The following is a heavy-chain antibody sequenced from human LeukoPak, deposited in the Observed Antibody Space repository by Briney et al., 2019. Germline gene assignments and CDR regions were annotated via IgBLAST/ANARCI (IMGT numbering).Heavy chain of an antibody. CDR2: IYYSGSS. CDR3: ARVGVTADFDY. D-gene: IGHD1-26*01. CDR1: GGSISSSGYY. J-gene: IGHJ4*02. V-gene: IGHV4-39*07. Sequence: SETLSLTCTVPGGSISSSGYYWGWVRQPPGKELEWIGSIYYSGSSHYNPSLKSRVSMSRDTAKNQFSLNLSSVTAADTAVYYCARVGVTADFDYWGQGTLVTVSS.